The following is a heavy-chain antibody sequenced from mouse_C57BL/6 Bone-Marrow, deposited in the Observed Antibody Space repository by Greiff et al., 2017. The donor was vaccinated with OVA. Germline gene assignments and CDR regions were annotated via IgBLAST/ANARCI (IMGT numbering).Heavy chain of an antibody. CDR3: TRGYSNYYAMDY. J-gene: IGHJ4*01. V-gene: IGHV1-15*01. CDR1: GYTFTDYE. D-gene: IGHD2-5*01. CDR2: IDPETGGT. Sequence: VLLVESGAELVRPGASVTLSCKASGYTFTDYEMHWVKQTPVHGLEWIGAIDPETGGTAYNQKFKGKAILTADKSSSTAYMELRSLTSEDSAVYYCTRGYSNYYAMDYWGQGTSVTVSS.